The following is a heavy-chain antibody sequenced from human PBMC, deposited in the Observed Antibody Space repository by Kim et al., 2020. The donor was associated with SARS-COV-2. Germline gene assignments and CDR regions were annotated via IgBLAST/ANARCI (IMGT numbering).Heavy chain of an antibody. Sequence: SETLSLTCAVYGGSFSGYQWSWVRQSPGKGLEWIGQTNHAGSTKYNPSLKSRVTLSVDTSKNQFSLKLTSVTAADTGVYYCARGVPGYWGQGSLVTVSS. CDR2: TNHAGST. J-gene: IGHJ4*02. V-gene: IGHV4-34*01. CDR1: GGSFSGYQ. CDR3: ARGVPGY.